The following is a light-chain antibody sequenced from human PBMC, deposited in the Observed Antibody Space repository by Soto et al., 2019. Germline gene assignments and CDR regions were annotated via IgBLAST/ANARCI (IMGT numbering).Light chain of an antibody. V-gene: IGLV2-14*01. CDR2: EVS. J-gene: IGLJ1*01. CDR3: SSYTSSSTYV. CDR1: SSDVGGYNY. Sequence: QSALTQPASVSGSAGQSITISCTGTSSDVGGYNYVSWYQQHPGKAPKLMIYEVSNRPSGVSNRFSGSKSGNTASLTISGLQAEDEADYYCSSYTSSSTYVFVTGTKVTVL.